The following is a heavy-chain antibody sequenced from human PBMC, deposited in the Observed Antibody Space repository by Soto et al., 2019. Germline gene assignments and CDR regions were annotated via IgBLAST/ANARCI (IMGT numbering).Heavy chain of an antibody. CDR3: AKAPKYSSSWYGVDY. J-gene: IGHJ4*02. Sequence: QVQLVESGGGVVQPGRSLRLSCAASGFTFSSYGMHWVRQAPGKGLEWVAVISYDGSNKYYADSVKGRFTISRDNSKNTVYLQMNSLRAEDTAVYYCAKAPKYSSSWYGVDYWGRGTLVTVSS. CDR2: ISYDGSNK. CDR1: GFTFSSYG. V-gene: IGHV3-30*18. D-gene: IGHD6-13*01.